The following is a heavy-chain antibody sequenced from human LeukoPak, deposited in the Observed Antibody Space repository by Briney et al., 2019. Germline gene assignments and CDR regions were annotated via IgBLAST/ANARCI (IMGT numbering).Heavy chain of an antibody. J-gene: IGHJ4*02. V-gene: IGHV3-23*01. D-gene: IGHD3-3*01. CDR3: AKANVFGVLDYFDY. CDR2: ISGSGGTT. Sequence: PGGSLRLSCAASGFTFSNYAVSWVRQARGKGLEWVSGISGSGGTTYYADSVKGRFTVSRDNSKNTLSVQMYSLRAEDTAIYYCAKANVFGVLDYFDYWGQGTLVTVSS. CDR1: GFTFSNYA.